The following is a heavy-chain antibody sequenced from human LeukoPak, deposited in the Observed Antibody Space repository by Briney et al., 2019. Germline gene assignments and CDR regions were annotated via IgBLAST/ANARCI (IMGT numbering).Heavy chain of an antibody. CDR1: GFTFSSYG. V-gene: IGHV3-33*01. CDR3: ARSPRVRGVIITGDAFDI. D-gene: IGHD3-10*01. CDR2: IWYDGSNK. Sequence: GGSLRLSCAASGFTFSSYGMHWVRQAPGKGLEWVAVIWYDGSNKYYADSVKGRFTISRDNSKNTLYLQMNSLRAEDTAVYYCARSPRVRGVIITGDAFDIWGQGTMVTVPS. J-gene: IGHJ3*02.